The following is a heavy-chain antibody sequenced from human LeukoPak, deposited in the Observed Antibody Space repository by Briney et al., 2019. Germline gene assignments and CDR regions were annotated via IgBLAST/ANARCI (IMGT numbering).Heavy chain of an antibody. Sequence: PGGSLRLSCAASGFTFSSYAMSWVRQAPGKGLEWVSTISGGSGSTYYADSVKGRFTISRDNSKNTLHLKMNSLRADDTAAYYCAKGGTGDCSRTSCLYYFDCWGQGTLVSVSS. V-gene: IGHV3-23*01. D-gene: IGHD2-2*01. J-gene: IGHJ4*02. CDR1: GFTFSSYA. CDR2: ISGGSGST. CDR3: AKGGTGDCSRTSCLYYFDC.